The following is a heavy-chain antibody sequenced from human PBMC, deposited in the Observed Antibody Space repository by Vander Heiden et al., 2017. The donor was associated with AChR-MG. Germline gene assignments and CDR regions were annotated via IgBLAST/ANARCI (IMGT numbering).Heavy chain of an antibody. CDR1: GFTFSGYG. CDR3: ARGPGSSGYYGYFDY. CDR2: IWYDGSNK. D-gene: IGHD3-22*01. J-gene: IGHJ4*02. Sequence: QVQLVESGGGVVQPGRSLRLSCAASGFTFSGYGMHWVRQAPGKGLEWVAVIWYDGSNKYYADSVKGRFTISRDNSKNTLYLQMNSLRAEDTAVYYCARGPGSSGYYGYFDYWGQGTLVTVSS. V-gene: IGHV3-33*01.